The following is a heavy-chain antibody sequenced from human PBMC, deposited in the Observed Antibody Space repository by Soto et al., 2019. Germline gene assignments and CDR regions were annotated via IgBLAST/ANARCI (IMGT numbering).Heavy chain of an antibody. CDR1: GGTFSSYA. CDR2: IIPIFGTA. V-gene: IGHV1-69*13. CDR3: ARDNRWGWGGRNYYYYGMDV. D-gene: IGHD3-16*01. Sequence: GASVKVSCKASGGTFSSYAISWVRQAPGQGLEWMGGIIPIFGTANYAQKFQGRVTITADESTSTAYMELSSLRSEDTAVYYCARDNRWGWGGRNYYYYGMDVWGQGTTVTVSS. J-gene: IGHJ6*02.